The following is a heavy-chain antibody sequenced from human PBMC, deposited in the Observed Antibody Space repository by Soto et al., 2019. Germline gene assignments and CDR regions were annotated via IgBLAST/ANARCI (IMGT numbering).Heavy chain of an antibody. CDR1: GDSISGSPYF. D-gene: IGHD6-13*01. CDR2: IFYDGYT. CDR3: ARLQAAVPHY. J-gene: IGHJ4*02. Sequence: QVQLQESGPGLVMPSETLSLTCTVSGDSISGSPYFWGWIRQPPGKRLEWIGSIFYDGYTLYTPSLKSRVTLSVDTSKNQFSLNLTSVAAADTAIYFCARLQAAVPHYWGQGILVTVSS. V-gene: IGHV4-39*01.